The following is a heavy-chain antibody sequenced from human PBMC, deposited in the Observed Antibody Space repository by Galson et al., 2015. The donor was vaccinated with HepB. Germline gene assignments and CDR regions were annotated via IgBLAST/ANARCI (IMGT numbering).Heavy chain of an antibody. V-gene: IGHV3-30*04. Sequence: SLRLSCAASGFTFSSYNMHWVRQAPGKGLEWVALSSYDGSNKYYGDSVKGRFTISRDNSKNTVSLQMNSLRIDDTAVYYCARGKHGDFLADWFDPWGQGTLVTGSS. J-gene: IGHJ5*02. CDR1: GFTFSSYN. CDR2: SSYDGSNK. D-gene: IGHD2-21*01. CDR3: ARGKHGDFLADWFDP.